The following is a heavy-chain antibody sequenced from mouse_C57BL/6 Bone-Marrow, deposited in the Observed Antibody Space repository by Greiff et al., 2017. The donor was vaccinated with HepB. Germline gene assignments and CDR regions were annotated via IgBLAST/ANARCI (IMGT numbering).Heavy chain of an antibody. V-gene: IGHV1-81*01. Sequence: VQLQQSGAELARPGASVKLSCKASGYTFTSYGVSWVKQRTGQGLEWIGEIYPRSGNTYYNEKFKGKATLTADKSSSTAYMELRSLTSEDSAVYFCARILYYYASRLWYFDVWGTGTTVTVSS. CDR1: GYTFTSYG. J-gene: IGHJ1*03. CDR3: ARILYYYASRLWYFDV. D-gene: IGHD1-1*01. CDR2: IYPRSGNT.